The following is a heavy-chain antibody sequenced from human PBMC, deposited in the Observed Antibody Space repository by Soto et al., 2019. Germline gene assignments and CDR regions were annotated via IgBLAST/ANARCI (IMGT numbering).Heavy chain of an antibody. CDR1: GYTFTSYA. Sequence: QGQLVQSGAEEKKPGASVKVSCKASGYTFTSYAMHWVRQAPGQRLEWMGWINAGNGNTKYSQKFQGRVTITRDTPESTAYMELSSLRSEDTAVYYCARAWVVVTAPDYWGQGTLVTVSS. D-gene: IGHD2-21*02. J-gene: IGHJ4*02. CDR3: ARAWVVVTAPDY. CDR2: INAGNGNT. V-gene: IGHV1-3*05.